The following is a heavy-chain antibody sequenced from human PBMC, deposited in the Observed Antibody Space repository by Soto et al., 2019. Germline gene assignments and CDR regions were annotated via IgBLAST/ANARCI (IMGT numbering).Heavy chain of an antibody. V-gene: IGHV3-23*01. CDR1: GFTFSRYA. CDR3: AKDWSYDYIWGAFDY. CDR2: ISGSGGST. D-gene: IGHD3-16*01. Sequence: GSLRLSCAASGFTFSRYAMSWVRQAPGKGLEWVSAISGSGGSTYYADSVKGRFTISRDNSKNTLYLQMNSLRAEDTAVYYCAKDWSYDYIWGAFDYWGQGTLVTVSS. J-gene: IGHJ4*02.